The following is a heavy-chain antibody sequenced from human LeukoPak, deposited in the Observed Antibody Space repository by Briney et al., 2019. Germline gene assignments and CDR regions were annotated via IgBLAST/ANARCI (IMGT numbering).Heavy chain of an antibody. CDR1: GGSISNNY. D-gene: IGHD2-15*01. CDR2: IYYSGST. CDR3: ARDRHDYSLDY. Sequence: SETLSLTCTVSGGSISNNYWSWIRQHPGKGLEWIGYIYYSGSTYYNPSLKSRVTISVDTSKNQFSLKLSSVTAADTAVYYCARDRHDYSLDYWGQGTLVTVSS. J-gene: IGHJ4*02. V-gene: IGHV4-59*06.